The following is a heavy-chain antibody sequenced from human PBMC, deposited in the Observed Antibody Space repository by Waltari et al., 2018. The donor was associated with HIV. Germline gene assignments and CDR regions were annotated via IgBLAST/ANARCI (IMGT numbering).Heavy chain of an antibody. CDR1: GYTFTSYD. J-gene: IGHJ4*02. Sequence: QVQLVQSGAEVKKPGASVKVSCKASGYTFTSYDINWVRQATGQGLEWMGWMNPNNGDTGYAQKFQGRITMTSNTSISTVYMELSSLTSEETAVYYCVRAAIYSRGCFDYWGQGTLVTVSS. D-gene: IGHD6-19*01. CDR3: VRAAIYSRGCFDY. CDR2: MNPNNGDT. V-gene: IGHV1-8*01.